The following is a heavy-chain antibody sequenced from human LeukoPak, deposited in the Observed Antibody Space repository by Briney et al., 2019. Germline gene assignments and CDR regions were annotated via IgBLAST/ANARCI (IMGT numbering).Heavy chain of an antibody. V-gene: IGHV1-18*01. Sequence: GASVKVSCKASGYTFTSYGISWVRQAPGQGLEWMGWISAYNGNTNYAQKLQGRVTMTTDTSTNTAYMELRSLRSDDTAVYYCARDQSRDYYGSGSSPLDPWGQGTLVTVSS. D-gene: IGHD3-10*01. CDR1: GYTFTSYG. CDR2: ISAYNGNT. J-gene: IGHJ5*02. CDR3: ARDQSRDYYGSGSSPLDP.